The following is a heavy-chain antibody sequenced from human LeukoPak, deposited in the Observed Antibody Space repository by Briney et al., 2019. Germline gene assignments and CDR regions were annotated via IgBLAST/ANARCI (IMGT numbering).Heavy chain of an antibody. D-gene: IGHD3-9*01. J-gene: IGHJ4*02. V-gene: IGHV3-21*01. CDR3: ARDPLRYLRVGHYDY. Sequence: GGSLRLSCAASGFTFSNSAMNWVRQVPGKGLEWVSSIDYDSSHIYYAASVRGRFTISRDNARNSVYLQMNSLRVEDTAVYYCARDPLRYLRVGHYDYWGQETLVAVS. CDR1: GFTFSNSA. CDR2: IDYDSSHI.